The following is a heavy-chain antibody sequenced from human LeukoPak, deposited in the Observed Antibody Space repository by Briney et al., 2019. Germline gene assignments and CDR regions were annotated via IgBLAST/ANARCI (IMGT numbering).Heavy chain of an antibody. D-gene: IGHD2-2*01. CDR3: ARRPPRGTTIYGCFDP. Sequence: SETLSLTCTVSGDSISSSSYYWGWIRQPPGKGLEWIGNIYYSGVTYYNPSLKSRVTISVDTSKNQFSLKLRSVTAADTAVYYCARRPPRGTTIYGCFDPWGQGTLVTVSS. CDR1: GDSISSSSYY. J-gene: IGHJ5*02. V-gene: IGHV4-39*01. CDR2: IYYSGVT.